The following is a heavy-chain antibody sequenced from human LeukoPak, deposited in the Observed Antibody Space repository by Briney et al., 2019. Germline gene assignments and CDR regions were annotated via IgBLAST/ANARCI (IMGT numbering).Heavy chain of an antibody. J-gene: IGHJ3*02. CDR1: GGSISSYY. V-gene: IGHV4-59*01. Sequence: SETLSLTCTVSGGSISSYYWSWIRQPPGKGLEWIGYIYYSGSTNYNPSLKSRVTISVNTSKNQFSLKLSSVTAADTAVYYCARDYGDYVFAFDIWGQGTMVTVSS. CDR2: IYYSGST. CDR3: ARDYGDYVFAFDI. D-gene: IGHD4-17*01.